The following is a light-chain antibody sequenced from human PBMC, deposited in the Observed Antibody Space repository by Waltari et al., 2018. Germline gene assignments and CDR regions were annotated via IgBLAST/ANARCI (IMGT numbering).Light chain of an antibody. Sequence: EIVLPQSPGTLSLSPGESATLSCRTSESTSRSSLAWYQQKPGQAPRLLIYGASTRATGIPDRFSGSGSGTDFTLTISRLEPEDVAVYYCQQYGSLFGGGTKVEIK. J-gene: IGKJ4*01. V-gene: IGKV3-20*01. CDR3: QQYGSL. CDR2: GAS. CDR1: ESTSRSS.